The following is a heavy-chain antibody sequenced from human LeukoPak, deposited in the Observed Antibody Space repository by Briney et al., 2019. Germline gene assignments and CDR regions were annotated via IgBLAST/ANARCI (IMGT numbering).Heavy chain of an antibody. CDR3: AKDQGARYYGSGSSWFDP. Sequence: GGSLRLSCAASGFPFSNYWMHWVRQAPGKGLVWLSHITSDGRGTSYADSVKGRFTISRDNAKYTLYLQMNSLRAGDTAVYYCAKDQGARYYGSGSSWFDPWGQGTLVTVSS. V-gene: IGHV3-74*01. CDR1: GFPFSNYW. J-gene: IGHJ5*02. CDR2: ITSDGRGT. D-gene: IGHD3-10*01.